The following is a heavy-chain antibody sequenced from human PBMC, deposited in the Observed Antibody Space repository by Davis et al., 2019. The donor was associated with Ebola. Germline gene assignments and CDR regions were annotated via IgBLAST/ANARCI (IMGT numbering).Heavy chain of an antibody. V-gene: IGHV4-34*01. D-gene: IGHD5-18*01. CDR2: INHSGST. J-gene: IGHJ5*02. CDR3: ARGKGYSYGLRGFDP. Sequence: SETLSLTCAVYGGSFSGYYWSWIRQLPGKGLEWIGEINHSGSTNYNPSLKSRVTISVDTSKNQFSLKLSSVTAADTAVYYCARGKGYSYGLRGFDPWGQGTLVTVSS. CDR1: GGSFSGYY.